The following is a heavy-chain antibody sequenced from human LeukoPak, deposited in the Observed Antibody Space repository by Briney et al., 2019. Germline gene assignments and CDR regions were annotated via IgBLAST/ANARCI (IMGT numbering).Heavy chain of an antibody. J-gene: IGHJ4*02. Sequence: GGSLRLSCAASGFTFSSYEMNWVRQAPGKGLEWVSYISSSGSTIYYADSVKGRFTISRDNAKNSLYLQMNSLRAEDTAVYYCARDHYGSSGYYYLDYWGQGTLVTVSS. V-gene: IGHV3-48*03. CDR1: GFTFSSYE. CDR2: ISSSGSTI. CDR3: ARDHYGSSGYYYLDY. D-gene: IGHD3-22*01.